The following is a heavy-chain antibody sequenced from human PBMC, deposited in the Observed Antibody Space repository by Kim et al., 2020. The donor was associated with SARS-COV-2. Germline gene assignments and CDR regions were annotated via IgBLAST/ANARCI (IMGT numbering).Heavy chain of an antibody. CDR1: GGTFSSYA. J-gene: IGHJ6*02. CDR3: ATPKPGIVTARGASDYYYYGMDV. V-gene: IGHV1-69*13. CDR2: IIPIFGTA. Sequence: SVKVSCKASGGTFSSYAISWVRQAPGQGLEWMGGIIPIFGTANYAQKFQGRVTITADESTSTAYMELSSLRSEDTAVYYCATPKPGIVTARGASDYYYYGMDVWGQGTTVTVSS. D-gene: IGHD1-26*01.